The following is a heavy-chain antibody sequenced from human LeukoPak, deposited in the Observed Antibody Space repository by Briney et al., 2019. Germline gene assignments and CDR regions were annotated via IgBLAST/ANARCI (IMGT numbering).Heavy chain of an antibody. V-gene: IGHV4-31*03. CDR1: GGSISSGGYY. CDR2: IYYSGST. Sequence: SETLSLTCTVSGGSISSGGYYWSWIRQHPGKGLEWIGYIYYSGSTYYNPSLKSRVTISVDTSKNQFSLKLSSVTAADTAVYYCARHLSSSSWDYYYYGMDVWGQGTTVTVSS. J-gene: IGHJ6*02. CDR3: ARHLSSSSWDYYYYGMDV. D-gene: IGHD6-13*01.